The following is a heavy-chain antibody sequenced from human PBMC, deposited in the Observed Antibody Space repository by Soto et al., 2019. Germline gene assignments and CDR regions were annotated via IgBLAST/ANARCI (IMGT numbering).Heavy chain of an antibody. V-gene: IGHV3-7*03. Sequence: PGGALPVACVSSVFTFITSFMCWVRQAPGKGLEWVANIKHDGGGTYYVDSVEGRFTICGDNAKDSLYLQMNSLRGEDTAVYYCARYFRGSGRYFFDYWGQGTLFTVSS. CDR1: VFTFITSF. D-gene: IGHD6-19*01. J-gene: IGHJ4*02. CDR3: ARYFRGSGRYFFDY. CDR2: IKHDGGGT.